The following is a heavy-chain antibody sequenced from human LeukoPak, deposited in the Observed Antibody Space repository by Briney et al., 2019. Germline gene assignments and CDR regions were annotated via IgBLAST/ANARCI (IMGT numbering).Heavy chain of an antibody. CDR3: AKAPTWDPKQRFDP. J-gene: IGHJ5*02. CDR1: GFSFSICT. CDR2: ITGRGSTT. D-gene: IGHD1-26*01. Sequence: PGGALRHSCVAPGFSFSICTLYSVCQALEKSLERVSGITGRGSTTYYADSVKGRFTISRDNSKNTLYLQMDSLRAEDTAVYYCAKAPTWDPKQRFDPWGLGTLVTVSS. V-gene: IGHV3-23*01.